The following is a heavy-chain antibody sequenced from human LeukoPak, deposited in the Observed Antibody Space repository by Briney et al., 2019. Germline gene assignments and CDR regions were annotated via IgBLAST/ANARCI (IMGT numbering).Heavy chain of an antibody. CDR1: GFTFSSYA. J-gene: IGHJ5*02. CDR2: ISGSGGST. V-gene: IGHV3-23*01. Sequence: GGSLRLSCAASGFTFSSYAMSWVRQAPGKGLEWVSAISGSGGSTYYADSVKGRFTISRDNSKNTLYLQMNSLRAEDTAVYYCAKLFTYGDYALSSWFDPWGQGTLVTVSS. D-gene: IGHD4-17*01. CDR3: AKLFTYGDYALSSWFDP.